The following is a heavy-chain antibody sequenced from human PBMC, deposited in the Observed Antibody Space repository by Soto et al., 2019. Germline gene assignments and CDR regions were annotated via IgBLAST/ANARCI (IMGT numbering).Heavy chain of an antibody. CDR2: ISAYNGNT. CDR1: GYTFTSYG. D-gene: IGHD2-15*01. Sequence: QVQLVQSGAEVKKPGASVKVSCKASGYTFTSYGISWVRQAPGQGLEWMGWISAYNGNTNYAQKLQDRVTMTTDTSTSTAYLELRRRRSDDTAVYYCVVAAKPDDFDYWGQGTLVTVPS. J-gene: IGHJ4*02. V-gene: IGHV1-18*01. CDR3: VVAAKPDDFDY.